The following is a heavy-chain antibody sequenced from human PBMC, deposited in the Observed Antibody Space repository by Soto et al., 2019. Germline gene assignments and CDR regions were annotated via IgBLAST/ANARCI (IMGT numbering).Heavy chain of an antibody. CDR3: ARDLAPGDYYYGMDV. J-gene: IGHJ6*02. CDR2: ISYDGSNK. CDR1: GFTFSSYA. D-gene: IGHD5-12*01. V-gene: IGHV3-30-3*01. Sequence: QVQLVESGGGVVQPGRSLRLSCAASGFTFSSYAMHWVRQAPGKGLEWVAVISYDGSNKYYADSVKGRFTISRDNSRNSRYLQMNSLRAEETAVYYCARDLAPGDYYYGMDVWGQGTTVTVSS.